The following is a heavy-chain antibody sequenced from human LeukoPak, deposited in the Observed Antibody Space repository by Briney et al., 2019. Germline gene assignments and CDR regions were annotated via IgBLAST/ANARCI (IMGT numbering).Heavy chain of an antibody. V-gene: IGHV3-30*19. CDR3: ASQSWDYVDYGRRDDYYYMNV. D-gene: IGHD4-17*01. CDR2: ISYDGSNK. J-gene: IGHJ6*03. CDR1: GFTFSSYG. Sequence: PGGSLRLSCAASGFTFSSYGMHWVRQAPGKGLEWVAVISYDGSNKYYADSVKGRFTISRDISKNTLYLQINSLRADDTAVYYCASQSWDYVDYGRRDDYYYMNVWGKGTTVTVSS.